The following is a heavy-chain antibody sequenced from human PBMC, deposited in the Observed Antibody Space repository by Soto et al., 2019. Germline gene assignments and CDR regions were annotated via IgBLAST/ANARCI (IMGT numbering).Heavy chain of an antibody. J-gene: IGHJ6*02. CDR1: GFTFSSYS. D-gene: IGHD3-3*01. V-gene: IGHV3-21*04. CDR3: AKDAKRRITIFGVVDYYGMDV. Sequence: LRLSCAASGFTFSSYSMNWVRQAPGKGLEWASSISSSSSYIYYADSVKGRFTISRDNAKNSLYLQMNSLRAEDTAVYYCAKDAKRRITIFGVVDYYGMDVWGRGTTVTVSS. CDR2: ISSSSSYI.